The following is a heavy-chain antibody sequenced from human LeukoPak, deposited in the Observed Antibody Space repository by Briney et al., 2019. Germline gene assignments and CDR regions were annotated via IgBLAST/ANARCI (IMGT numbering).Heavy chain of an antibody. CDR2: IYYSGST. D-gene: IGHD3-3*01. J-gene: IGHJ6*03. V-gene: IGHV4-39*07. CDR3: ARVSTYYDFWSGYYYYYYYYMDV. Sequence: PSETLSLTCTVSGGSISSSSYYWGWIRQPPGKGLEWIGSIYYSGSTYYNPSLKSRVTISVDTSKNQFSLKLSSVTAADTAVYYCARVSTYYDFWSGYYYYYYYYMDVWGKGTTVTVSS. CDR1: GGSISSSSYY.